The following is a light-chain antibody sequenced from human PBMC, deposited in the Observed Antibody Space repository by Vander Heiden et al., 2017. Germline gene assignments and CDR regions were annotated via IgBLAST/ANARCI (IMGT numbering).Light chain of an antibody. CDR3: QVWDSSSDHLV. V-gene: IGLV3-21*02. Sequence: SYVLTQPPSASVAPGQTARITCRGNNVGSKSVHWYQQKPGQAPVLVVYYDSDRPSGIPERFSGSNSGNTATLTISRVEAGEEADYYCQVWDSSSDHLVFGGGTKLTVL. J-gene: IGLJ2*01. CDR2: YDS. CDR1: NVGSKS.